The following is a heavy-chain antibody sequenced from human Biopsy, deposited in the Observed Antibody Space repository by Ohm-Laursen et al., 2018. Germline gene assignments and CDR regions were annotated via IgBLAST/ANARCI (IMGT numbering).Heavy chain of an antibody. CDR3: ARDETGSSVFGPYYYGMDV. D-gene: IGHD3-9*01. CDR2: INPTGGTT. Sequence: ASVKVSCKASGYSFTKYYINWVRQAPGQGLEWMGIINPTGGTTSYAEKFQGRVTLTRDTSTGTVYLELNSLIYEDTALYYCARDETGSSVFGPYYYGMDVWGQGTTVAVSS. V-gene: IGHV1-46*01. J-gene: IGHJ6*02. CDR1: GYSFTKYY.